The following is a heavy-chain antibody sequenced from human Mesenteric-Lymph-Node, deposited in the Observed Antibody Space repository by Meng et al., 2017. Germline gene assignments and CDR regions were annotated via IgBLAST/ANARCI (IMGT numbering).Heavy chain of an antibody. D-gene: IGHD6-19*01. CDR3: ARDFSGWYEFDF. V-gene: IGHV4-61*02. Sequence: LRLSCTVSGDSITMNSHYWAWIRQPAGKGLEWIGRIYSSGSTNYNPSLKSRVTMSVDTSKNQFSLKLRSVTAADTAVYYCARDFSGWYEFDFWGQGTLVTVSS. J-gene: IGHJ4*02. CDR2: IYSSGST. CDR1: GDSITMNSHY.